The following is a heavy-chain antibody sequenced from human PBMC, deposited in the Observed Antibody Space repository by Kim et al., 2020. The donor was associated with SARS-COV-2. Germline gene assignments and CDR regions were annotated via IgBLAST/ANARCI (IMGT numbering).Heavy chain of an antibody. CDR1: GYSISSGYY. V-gene: IGHV4-38-2*02. CDR2: IYHSGST. CDR3: ASRTVRGVKAPGFDP. Sequence: SETLSLTCTVSGYSISSGYYWGWIRQPPGKGLEWIGSIYHSGSTYYNPSLKSRVTISVDTSKNQFSLKLSSVTAADTAVYYCASRTVRGVKAPGFDPWGQGTLVTVSS. J-gene: IGHJ5*02. D-gene: IGHD3-10*01.